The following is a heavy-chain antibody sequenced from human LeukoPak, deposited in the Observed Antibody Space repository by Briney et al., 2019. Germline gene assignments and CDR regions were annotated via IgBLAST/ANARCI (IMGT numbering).Heavy chain of an antibody. Sequence: PGGSLRLSCAASGFTFSDYYMSWIRQAPGKGLEWVSYISSSGSTIYYADSVKGRFTISRDNAKSSLYLQMNSLRAEDTAAYYCARTDRVAGRRGYLDYWGQGTLVTVSS. J-gene: IGHJ4*02. CDR1: GFTFSDYY. D-gene: IGHD6-19*01. CDR2: ISSSGSTI. V-gene: IGHV3-11*04. CDR3: ARTDRVAGRRGYLDY.